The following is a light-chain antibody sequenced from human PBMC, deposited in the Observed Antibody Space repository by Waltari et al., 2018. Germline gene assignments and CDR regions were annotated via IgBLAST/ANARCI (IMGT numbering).Light chain of an antibody. CDR1: QNLSSNF. CDR3: QQYGTSPYT. J-gene: IGKJ2*01. Sequence: IVLTQSPGTLSLSPEDKASLSCKASQNLSSNFLAWYRQRPGQPPGLLIHGAAKRAAGIPDTFSGSGSGTDFTLTISRLEAEDSAVYYCQQYGTSPYTFGQGTKVEIK. CDR2: GAA. V-gene: IGKV3-20*01.